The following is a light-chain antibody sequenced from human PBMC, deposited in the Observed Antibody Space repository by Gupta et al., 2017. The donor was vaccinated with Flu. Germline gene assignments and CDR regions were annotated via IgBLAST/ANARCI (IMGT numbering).Light chain of an antibody. V-gene: IGKV4-1*01. J-gene: IGKJ1*01. CDR1: QTLLYSSNNKNY. Sequence: DIVMTQSPDSLAVSLGERATINCKSSQTLLYSSNNKNYLGWYRQKPGQPPELLIYWASTRQSGVPERFSGSGSGTDFTLTITNLQAEDVAVYYCLQQYLGWTFGQGTKVGIK. CDR3: LQQYLGWT. CDR2: WAS.